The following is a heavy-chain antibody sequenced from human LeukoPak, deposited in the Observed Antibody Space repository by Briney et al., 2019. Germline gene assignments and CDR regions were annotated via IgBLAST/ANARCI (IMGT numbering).Heavy chain of an antibody. CDR2: ISGSGGST. CDR1: VFTFISYA. D-gene: IGHD5-18*01. V-gene: IGHV3-23*01. J-gene: IGHJ4*02. Sequence: GGSLRLSCAVSVFTFISYAMSWVRQSPGKGLEWVSAISGSGGSTYYADSVKGRFTISRGNSKNTLYLQMNSLRVEDTAFYYCARDLAYSRLDYWGQGMLVTVSS. CDR3: ARDLAYSRLDY.